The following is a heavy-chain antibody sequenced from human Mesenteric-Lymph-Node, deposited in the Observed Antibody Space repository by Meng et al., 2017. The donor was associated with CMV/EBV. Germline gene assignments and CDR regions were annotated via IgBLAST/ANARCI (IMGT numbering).Heavy chain of an antibody. V-gene: IGHV1-46*01. D-gene: IGHD2-15*01. CDR2: VNPSGGRT. CDR1: GYTFTTYP. Sequence: ASVKVSCKASGYTFTTYPIHWVRQAPGQGLEWMGKVNPSGGRTSYAPKFQGRVTMTRDTSTSTVYMELSRLRSDDTAVYYCARGRIGGGNDYWGQGSLVTVSS. J-gene: IGHJ4*02. CDR3: ARGRIGGGNDY.